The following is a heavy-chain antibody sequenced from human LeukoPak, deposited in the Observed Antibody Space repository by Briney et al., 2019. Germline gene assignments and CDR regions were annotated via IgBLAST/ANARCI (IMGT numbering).Heavy chain of an antibody. J-gene: IGHJ4*02. D-gene: IGHD7-27*01. CDR1: GGSISSYY. V-gene: IGHV4-59*01. Sequence: PSETLSLTCTVSGGSISSYYWSWLRQSPGKGLEWIGYIYHTGSTSYSPSLKSRVTISADTSQNQFSLKLSSVTAADTAVYYCASRKLGNDYWGQGTLVTVSS. CDR3: ASRKLGNDY. CDR2: IYHTGST.